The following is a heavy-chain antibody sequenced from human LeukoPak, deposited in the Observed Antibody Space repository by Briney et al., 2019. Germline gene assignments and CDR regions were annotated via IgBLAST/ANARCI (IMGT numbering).Heavy chain of an antibody. J-gene: IGHJ4*02. V-gene: IGHV3-7*04. CDR3: ARISRYGLDY. CDR2: IKSDGSEK. D-gene: IGHD3-16*01. CDR1: GFTFSGHW. Sequence: GSLRLSCAASGFTFSGHWMSWVRQAPGKGLKWVANIKSDGSEKYYVDSVKGRFTISRDNAKNSLYLQMNSLRPEDTAVYYCARISRYGLDYWGQGTLVTVSS.